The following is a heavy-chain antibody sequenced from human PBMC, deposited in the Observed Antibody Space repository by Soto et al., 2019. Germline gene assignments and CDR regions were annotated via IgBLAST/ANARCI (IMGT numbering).Heavy chain of an antibody. CDR1: GFTFSSYG. CDR3: AKDLSCGGDCYSHHWFDS. CDR2: ISYDGSNK. J-gene: IGHJ5*01. D-gene: IGHD2-21*02. V-gene: IGHV3-30*18. Sequence: QVQLVESGGGVVQPGRSLRLSCAASGFTFSSYGMHWVRQAPGKGLEWVAVISYDGSNKYYAYSVKGRFTISRDNSTNTLYLQMNRLRGEDTAVYYCAKDLSCGGDCYSHHWFDSWGQGTLVTVSS.